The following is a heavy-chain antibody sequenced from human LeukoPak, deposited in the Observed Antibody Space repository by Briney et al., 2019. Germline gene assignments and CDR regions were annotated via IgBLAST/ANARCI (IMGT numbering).Heavy chain of an antibody. Sequence: GGSLRLSCAASGFTFSSYWMHWVRHAPGKGLEWVSRISTDGTTISYADSVRGRFTISRDNAKSTLYLQMNSLRAEDTAVYYCTRGPLEWELPVDYWGQGTLVTVSS. V-gene: IGHV3-74*01. CDR3: TRGPLEWELPVDY. J-gene: IGHJ4*02. CDR1: GFTFSSYW. CDR2: ISTDGTTI. D-gene: IGHD3-3*01.